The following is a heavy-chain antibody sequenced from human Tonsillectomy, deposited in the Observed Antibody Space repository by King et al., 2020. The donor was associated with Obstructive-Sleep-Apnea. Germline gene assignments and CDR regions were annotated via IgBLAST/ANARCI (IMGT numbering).Heavy chain of an antibody. CDR1: GGSFSDYY. J-gene: IGHJ4*02. CDR3: AKGSSSWYPDYFDY. V-gene: IGHV4-34*01. D-gene: IGHD6-13*01. Sequence: VQLQQWGAGLLKPSETLSLTCAVYGGSFSDYYWSWIRQPPGKGLEWIGETNHSGKTNYNPSLKSRVTLPVDTSKNQFSLKLSSVTAADPSMYYCAKGSSSWYPDYFDYWGQGTLVTVSS. CDR2: TNHSGKT.